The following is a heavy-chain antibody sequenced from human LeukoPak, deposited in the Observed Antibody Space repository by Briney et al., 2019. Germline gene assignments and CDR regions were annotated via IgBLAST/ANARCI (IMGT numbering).Heavy chain of an antibody. D-gene: IGHD6-6*01. V-gene: IGHV3-33*01. J-gene: IGHJ4*02. CDR3: ASDLTTLSSPRVLGRFY. Sequence: GGSRRLSCAASGFTFSSSGMHLVRQAPAKGLEWVAVIGYDGSNKYYADSVKGRFTISRDNSKNTLYLQMNSLRAEDTAVYYCASDLTTLSSPRVLGRFYWGQGTLVTVSS. CDR2: IGYDGSNK. CDR1: GFTFSSSG.